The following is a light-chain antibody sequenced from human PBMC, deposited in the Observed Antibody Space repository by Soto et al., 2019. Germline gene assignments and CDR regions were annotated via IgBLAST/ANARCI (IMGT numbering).Light chain of an antibody. J-gene: IGKJ3*01. CDR2: GAS. Sequence: EIVMTQSPATLSVSPGERATLSCRASQSVSNNLAWYQQKPGQAPSLLTYGASTRATGIPARFSGSGSGTEFTLTISSLQSEDFAVYYCQQYYNWPFTFGTGTKVDIK. CDR1: QSVSNN. CDR3: QQYYNWPFT. V-gene: IGKV3-15*01.